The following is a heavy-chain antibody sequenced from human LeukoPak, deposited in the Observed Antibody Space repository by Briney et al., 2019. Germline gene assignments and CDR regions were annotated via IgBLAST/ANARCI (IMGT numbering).Heavy chain of an antibody. CDR3: ARDVYDTTGYVYWYFDL. J-gene: IGHJ2*01. V-gene: IGHV3-21*01. D-gene: IGHD3-22*01. CDR2: ISSSSSYI. Sequence: GESLRLSCAASGFTFNMYSMNWVRQAPGKGLEWVSSISSSSSYIYYADSVKGRFTISRDNAKNSLYLQMNSLRAEDTAVYYCARDVYDTTGYVYWYFDLWGRGTLVTVSS. CDR1: GFTFNMYS.